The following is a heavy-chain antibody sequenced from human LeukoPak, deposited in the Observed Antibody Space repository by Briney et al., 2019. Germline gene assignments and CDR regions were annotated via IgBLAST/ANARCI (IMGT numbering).Heavy chain of an antibody. V-gene: IGHV3-21*01. Sequence: GGSLRLSCAASGFTFNTYTMKWVRQAPGKGLEWVSSISSSSSSIYYADSVKGRFTISRDNAKNSLSLQMNSLRAEDTAVYYCAREAVAGSGYFFDYWGQGTLVTVSS. CDR3: AREAVAGSGYFFDY. CDR2: ISSSSSSI. D-gene: IGHD6-19*01. J-gene: IGHJ4*02. CDR1: GFTFNTYT.